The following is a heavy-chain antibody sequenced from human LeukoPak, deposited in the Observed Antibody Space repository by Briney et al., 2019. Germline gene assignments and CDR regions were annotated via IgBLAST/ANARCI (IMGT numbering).Heavy chain of an antibody. V-gene: IGHV4-39*07. CDR2: IYYSGST. Sequence: SETLSLTCTVSGGSISSSSYYWGWIRQPPGKGLEWIGSIYYSGSTYYNPSLKSRVTISVDKSKNQFSLKLSSVTAADTAVYYCARDRGTMVRGAYDYWGQGTLVTVSS. CDR3: ARDRGTMVRGAYDY. D-gene: IGHD3-10*01. CDR1: GGSISSSSYY. J-gene: IGHJ4*02.